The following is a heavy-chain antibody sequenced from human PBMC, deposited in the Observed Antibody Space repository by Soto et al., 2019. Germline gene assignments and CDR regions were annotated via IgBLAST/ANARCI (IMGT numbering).Heavy chain of an antibody. CDR1: GITFSGYG. CDR3: ANDRAGYSRGMDV. V-gene: IGHV3-30*18. J-gene: IGHJ6*02. Sequence: QVQLVESGGGVVQPGRSLRLSCAVSGITFSGYGMHWVRQAPGKGLDWVSLISYDGNHKYYADSVKGRFTISRDNSKNTLYLQMNSLRPEDTAVYYCANDRAGYSRGMDVWGQGTTVTVSS. CDR2: ISYDGNHK. D-gene: IGHD1-26*01.